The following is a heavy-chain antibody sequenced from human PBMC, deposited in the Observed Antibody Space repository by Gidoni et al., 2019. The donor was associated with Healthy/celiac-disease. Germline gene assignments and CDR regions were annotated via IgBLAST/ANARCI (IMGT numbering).Heavy chain of an antibody. V-gene: IGHV1-69*01. CDR3: AREGVGARLFDY. CDR2: IIPIFGTA. J-gene: IGHJ4*02. D-gene: IGHD1-26*01. Sequence: APGQGLEWMGGIIPIFGTANYAQKFQGRVTITADESTSTAYMEPSSLRSEDTAVYYCAREGVGARLFDYWGQGTLVTVSS.